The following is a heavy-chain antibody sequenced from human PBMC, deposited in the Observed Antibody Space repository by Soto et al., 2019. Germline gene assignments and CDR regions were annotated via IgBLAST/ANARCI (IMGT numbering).Heavy chain of an antibody. J-gene: IGHJ6*03. D-gene: IGHD6-6*01. V-gene: IGHV3-64*01. CDR1: GFTLSGYA. Sequence: EVQLAESGGGLAQPGGSLRLSCAASGFTLSGYAMDWVRQAPGKGLEYVSGISSNGVGTYYANSVQGRFTISRDNSKNTVYLQMGSLRPEDIAVYYCARRARQDFYYMDVWGKGTTVTVFS. CDR3: ARRARQDFYYMDV. CDR2: ISSNGVGT.